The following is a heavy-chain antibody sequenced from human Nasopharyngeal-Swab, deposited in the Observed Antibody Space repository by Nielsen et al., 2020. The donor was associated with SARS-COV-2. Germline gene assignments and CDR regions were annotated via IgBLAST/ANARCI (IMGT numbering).Heavy chain of an antibody. CDR2: ISRKSNDI. D-gene: IGHD2-2*01. Sequence: GGSLRLSCVASGFTFSAYSMNWVRQAPGKGLEWVSSISRKSNDIYYADSVKGQFAISRDNAQNSLYLEMSNLRAEDTAVYYCARVGDCRSTSCYDYWGQGTLVTVSS. J-gene: IGHJ4*02. CDR3: ARVGDCRSTSCYDY. CDR1: GFTFSAYS. V-gene: IGHV3-21*01.